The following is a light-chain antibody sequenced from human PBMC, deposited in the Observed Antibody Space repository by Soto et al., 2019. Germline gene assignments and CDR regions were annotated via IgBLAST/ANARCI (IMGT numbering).Light chain of an antibody. CDR1: SSDLAIYNY. V-gene: IGLV2-14*01. J-gene: IGLJ1*01. CDR3: SSYTDGRNYV. CDR2: QVT. Sequence: QSVLTQPASVSGSPGQSITTSCTGTSSDLAIYNYVSWYQQQPGKAPKLMIYQVTNRPSGVSNRFSGSRSGNTASLTISGLQAEDEADYYCSSYTDGRNYVFGTGTKVTVL.